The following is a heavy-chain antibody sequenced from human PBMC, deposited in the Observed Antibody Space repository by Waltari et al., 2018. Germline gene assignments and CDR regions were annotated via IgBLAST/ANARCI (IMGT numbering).Heavy chain of an antibody. V-gene: IGHV4-59*01. CDR1: GGSISSYY. Sequence: QVQLQESGPGLVKPSETLSLTCTVSGGSISSYYWSWIRQPPGKGLEWIGYIYYSGSTNYNPSLKSLVTISVDTSKNQFSLMLSSVTAADTAVYYCARGFGYSSSWYREENGGWGQGTLVTVSS. CDR2: IYYSGST. CDR3: ARGFGYSSSWYREENGG. J-gene: IGHJ4*02. D-gene: IGHD6-13*01.